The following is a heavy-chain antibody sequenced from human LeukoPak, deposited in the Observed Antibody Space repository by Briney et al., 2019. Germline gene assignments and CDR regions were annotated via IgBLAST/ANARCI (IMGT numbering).Heavy chain of an antibody. V-gene: IGHV3-7*03. D-gene: IGHD6-19*01. CDR2: IKEDGSDK. CDR3: AKDRGGQQWLVRVPFDY. CDR1: GPLFTFSTYW. Sequence: GGSLRLSCAASGPLFTFSTYWMNWVRQAPGRGLEWVASIKEDGSDKNYVDAVKGRFTISRDNSKNTLYLQMNSLRAEDTAVYYCAKDRGGQQWLVRVPFDYWGQGTLVTVSS. J-gene: IGHJ4*02.